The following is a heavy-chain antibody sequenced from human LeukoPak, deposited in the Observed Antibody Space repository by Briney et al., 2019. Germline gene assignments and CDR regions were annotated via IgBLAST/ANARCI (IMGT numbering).Heavy chain of an antibody. D-gene: IGHD5-12*01. J-gene: IGHJ5*02. CDR3: VRAVGPVGGYDSP. CDR2: IYYSGST. CDR1: GGSFSSYY. Sequence: SETLSLTCTVFGGSFSSYYWSWIRQPPGKGLEWIGYIYYSGSTNYNPSLKSRVTISLDTSKNQFSLKLSSVTAADTAVYYCVRAVGPVGGYDSPWGQGTLVTVSS. V-gene: IGHV4-59*01.